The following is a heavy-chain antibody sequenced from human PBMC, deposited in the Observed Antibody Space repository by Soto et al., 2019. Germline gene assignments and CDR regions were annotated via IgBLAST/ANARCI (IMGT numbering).Heavy chain of an antibody. Sequence: EVQLVESGGGLVQPGGSLRLSCAASGLSLGPYWMHWVRQVPGKGLVWVARINGDGSTTNYADSVKGRFTISRDNAKNTLYLQMNSLRAEDTAVYHCARAQMPGEYSGQGTLVTVSS. CDR3: ARAQMPGEY. D-gene: IGHD2-2*01. V-gene: IGHV3-74*01. CDR2: INGDGSTT. CDR1: GLSLGPYW. J-gene: IGHJ4*02.